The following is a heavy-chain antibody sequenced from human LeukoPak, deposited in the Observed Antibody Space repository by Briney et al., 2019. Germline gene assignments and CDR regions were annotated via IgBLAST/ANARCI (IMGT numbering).Heavy chain of an antibody. D-gene: IGHD2-2*01. V-gene: IGHV1-46*01. CDR2: INPSGGST. J-gene: IGHJ4*02. CDR1: GYAFTSYY. CDR3: ARDRVGVVVPAAMPID. Sequence: ASVKVSYKASGYAFTSYYMHWVRQAPGQGLEWTGIINPSGGSTSYAEKFQGRVTMTRDTSTSTVYMELSSLRSQDTAVYYCARDRVGVVVPAAMPIDWGQGTLVTVSS.